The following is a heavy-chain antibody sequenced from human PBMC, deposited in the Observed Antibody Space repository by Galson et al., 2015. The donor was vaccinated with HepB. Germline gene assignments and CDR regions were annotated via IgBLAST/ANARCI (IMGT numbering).Heavy chain of an antibody. CDR1: GFTFSRYA. CDR2: ITSNGGRT. Sequence: SLRLSYAASGFTFSRYAMPWVRQAPGKGLEWISSITSNGGRTFYTNSVKGRFTISRDNSRNTVVLQLSSLRPEDTAVYYCAKDGIMVSNNPYQLHFWGQGTLVSVSS. V-gene: IGHV3-23*01. J-gene: IGHJ4*02. D-gene: IGHD2-8*01. CDR3: AKDGIMVSNNPYQLHF.